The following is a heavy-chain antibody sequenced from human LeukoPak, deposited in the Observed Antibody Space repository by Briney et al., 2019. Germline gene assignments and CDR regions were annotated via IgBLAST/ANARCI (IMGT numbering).Heavy chain of an antibody. V-gene: IGHV3-21*04. D-gene: IGHD3-22*01. CDR2: IRSSSSYI. J-gene: IGHJ5*02. Sequence: GGSLRLSCAASGFTFSSFTMNWVRQAPGKGLEWVSSIRSSSSYIYYADSVKGRFTISRDNAKNSLYLQMNSLRAEDTAVYYCAKDRGGYYYDSSGLPSSWFDPWGQGTLVTVSS. CDR3: AKDRGGYYYDSSGLPSSWFDP. CDR1: GFTFSSFT.